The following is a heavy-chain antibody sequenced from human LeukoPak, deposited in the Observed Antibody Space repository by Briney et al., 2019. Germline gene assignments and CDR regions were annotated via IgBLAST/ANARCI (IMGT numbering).Heavy chain of an antibody. V-gene: IGHV4-38-2*01. CDR3: ARDSSSSYSDAFDI. CDR2: IYHSGST. D-gene: IGHD6-13*01. CDR1: GYSISSGYY. Sequence: PSETLSLTCAVSGYSISSGYYWGWIRQPPGKGLELIGSIYHSGSTYYNPSLKSRVTISVDTSKNQFSLKLSSVTAADTAVYYCARDSSSSYSDAFDIWGQGTMVTVSS. J-gene: IGHJ3*02.